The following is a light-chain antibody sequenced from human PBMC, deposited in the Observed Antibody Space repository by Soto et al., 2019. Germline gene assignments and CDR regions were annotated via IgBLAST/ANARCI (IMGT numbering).Light chain of an antibody. CDR3: QQYNNWPPVT. CDR2: GAS. CDR1: QSVSSN. J-gene: IGKJ1*01. Sequence: EIVMTQSPATLSVSPGERATLSCRASQSVSSNLAWYQQKPGQAPRLLIYGASTRATGIPARFSCSGSGTEFTLTIGSLQSEDFAVYYCQQYNNWPPVTFGQGTKVEIK. V-gene: IGKV3-15*01.